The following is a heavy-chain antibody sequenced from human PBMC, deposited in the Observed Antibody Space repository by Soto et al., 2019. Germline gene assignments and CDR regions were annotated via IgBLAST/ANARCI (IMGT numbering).Heavy chain of an antibody. Sequence: LLQLRETLSLTCAVSGGSISSGGYSWSWIRQPPGKGLEWIGYIYHSGSTYYNPSLKSRVTISVDRSKNQFSLKLSSVTAADTAVYYCARDRIAGDFRGWFDPWGQGTLVTVSS. CDR3: ARDRIAGDFRGWFDP. V-gene: IGHV4-30-2*01. D-gene: IGHD7-27*01. CDR2: IYHSGST. J-gene: IGHJ5*02. CDR1: GGSISSGGYS.